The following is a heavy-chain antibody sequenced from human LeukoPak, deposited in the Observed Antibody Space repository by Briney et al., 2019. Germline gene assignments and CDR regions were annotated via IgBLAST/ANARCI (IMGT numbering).Heavy chain of an antibody. J-gene: IGHJ6*02. CDR2: INPNSGGT. D-gene: IGHD6-13*01. CDR3: ARAAAGTMQGYYYYGMDV. V-gene: IGHV1-2*02. CDR1: GYTFTGYY. Sequence: ASVKVSCKASGYTFTGYYMHWVRQAPGQGLEWMGWINPNSGGTNYAQKFQGRVTMTRDTSISTAYMELSRLRSDDTAVYYCARAAAGTMQGYYYYGMDVWGQGTTVTVSS.